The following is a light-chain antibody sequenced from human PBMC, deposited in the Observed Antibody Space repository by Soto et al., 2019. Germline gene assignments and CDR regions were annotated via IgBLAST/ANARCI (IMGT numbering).Light chain of an antibody. V-gene: IGKV1-39*01. CDR2: SAS. CDR1: QSISSY. CDR3: QQSSSNPLT. Sequence: DLQMTQSPSSLSASVGDRVTITCRASQSISSYLNWYQQKPGKAPKLLIYSASKLHSGVPSRFSGSGSGTDFTLIISSLQPEDFATYYCQQSSSNPLTFGGGT. J-gene: IGKJ4*01.